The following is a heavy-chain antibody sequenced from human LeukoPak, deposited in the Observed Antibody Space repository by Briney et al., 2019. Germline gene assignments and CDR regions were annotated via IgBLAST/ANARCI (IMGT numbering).Heavy chain of an antibody. CDR2: MNPNSGNT. Sequence: ASVEVSCKASGYTFTSYDINWVRQATGQGLEWMGWMNPNSGNTGYAQKFQGRVTITRNTSISTAYMELSRLRSDDTAVYYCARVSEGSSSWYLGYFDYWGQGTLVTVSS. J-gene: IGHJ4*02. CDR3: ARVSEGSSSWYLGYFDY. V-gene: IGHV1-8*03. D-gene: IGHD6-13*01. CDR1: GYTFTSYD.